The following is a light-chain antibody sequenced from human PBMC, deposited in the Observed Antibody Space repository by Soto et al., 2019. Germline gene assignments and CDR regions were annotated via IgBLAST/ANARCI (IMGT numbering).Light chain of an antibody. V-gene: IGLV1-44*01. Sequence: QPVLTQPPSASGTPGQRVTISCSGSSSNIARNTVNWYQQLPGTAPKLLIYSNNQRPSGVPDRVSGSKSGTSASLAISGLQSEDEADYYCAAWDDSLNGVVFGGGTKLTVL. CDR1: SSNIARNT. CDR2: SNN. CDR3: AAWDDSLNGVV. J-gene: IGLJ2*01.